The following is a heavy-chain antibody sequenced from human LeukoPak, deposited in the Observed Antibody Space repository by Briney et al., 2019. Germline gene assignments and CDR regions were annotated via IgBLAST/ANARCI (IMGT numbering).Heavy chain of an antibody. CDR3: ARSYSSSWYVDY. Sequence: KPSETLSLTCTVSGGSISSSSYYWGWIRQPPGKGLEWIGSIYYSGSTYYNPSLKSRVTISVDTSKNQFSLKLSSVTAADTAVYYCARSYSSSWYVDYWGQGTLVTVSS. V-gene: IGHV4-39*07. J-gene: IGHJ4*02. CDR2: IYYSGST. CDR1: GGSISSSSYY. D-gene: IGHD6-13*01.